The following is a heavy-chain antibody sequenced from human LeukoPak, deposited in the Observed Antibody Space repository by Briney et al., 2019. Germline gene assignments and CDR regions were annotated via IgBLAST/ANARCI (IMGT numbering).Heavy chain of an antibody. V-gene: IGHV1-69*13. D-gene: IGHD3-22*01. J-gene: IGHJ4*02. CDR1: GGTFSSSG. Sequence: ASVKVSCKAFGGTFSSSGISWVRQAPGQGLEWMGGIIPILGTTNYAQKFQGRVTITADESTSTAYMELSSLRSEDTAVYYCASTYYYDSSGYLIRYWGQGTLVTVSS. CDR2: IIPILGTT. CDR3: ASTYYYDSSGYLIRY.